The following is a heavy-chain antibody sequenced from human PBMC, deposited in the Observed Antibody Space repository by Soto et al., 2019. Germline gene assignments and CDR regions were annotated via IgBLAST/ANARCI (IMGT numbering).Heavy chain of an antibody. CDR2: IYCSGST. J-gene: IGHJ1*01. V-gene: IGHV4-39*01. Sequence: QLQLQESGPGLVKPSETLSLTCTVSGGSISSSSYYWGGIRPPPGEGLEWIGSIYCSGSTYYNPSLKSRVTISVETSKNPFSLKLSSVTAADTAVYYCARHWSGGSQGGEYFQHWGQGTLVTVSS. D-gene: IGHD2-15*01. CDR1: GGSISSSSYY. CDR3: ARHWSGGSQGGEYFQH.